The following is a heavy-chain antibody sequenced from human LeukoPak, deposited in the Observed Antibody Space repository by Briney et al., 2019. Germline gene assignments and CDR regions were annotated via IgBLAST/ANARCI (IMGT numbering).Heavy chain of an antibody. CDR3: ARGDTYCGGDCHPFLSDY. Sequence: SETLSLTCTVSGGSISSYYWSWIRQPPGKGLEWIGYIYYSGSTNYNPSLKSRVTISVDTSKNQFSLKLSSVTAADTAVYYCARGDTYCGGDCHPFLSDYWGQGTLVTVSS. CDR1: GGSISSYY. J-gene: IGHJ4*02. D-gene: IGHD2-21*02. CDR2: IYYSGST. V-gene: IGHV4-59*01.